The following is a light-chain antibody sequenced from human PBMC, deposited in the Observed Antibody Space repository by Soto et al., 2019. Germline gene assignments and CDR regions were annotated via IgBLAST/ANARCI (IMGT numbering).Light chain of an antibody. J-gene: IGKJ4*01. V-gene: IGKV3D-15*01. CDR1: QSVSTN. CDR2: DAS. CDR3: QQYHDWVT. Sequence: VMTQSPGTLSVSPGETATLSCGTSQSVSTNLAWYQQKPGRPPRLLIYDASTRATGIPARFRGSGSGTEFTLTISYLRPEDFAVYFCQQYHDWVTFGGGTKVDIK.